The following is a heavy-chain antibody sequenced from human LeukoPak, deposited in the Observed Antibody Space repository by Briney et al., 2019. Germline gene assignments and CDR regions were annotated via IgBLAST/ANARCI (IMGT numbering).Heavy chain of an antibody. D-gene: IGHD3-3*01. Sequence: GGSLRLSCAASGFTFSSYAMSWVRQAPGKGLEWVSAISGSGGSTYYADSVKRRFTISRDNSKNTLYLQMNSLRAEDTAVYYCAKGKSRFASLGYMDVWGKGTTVTVSS. V-gene: IGHV3-23*01. CDR3: AKGKSRFASLGYMDV. CDR2: ISGSGGST. J-gene: IGHJ6*03. CDR1: GFTFSSYA.